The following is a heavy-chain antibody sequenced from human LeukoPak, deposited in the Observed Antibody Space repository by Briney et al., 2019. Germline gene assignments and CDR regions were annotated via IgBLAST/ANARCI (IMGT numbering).Heavy chain of an antibody. CDR2: ISGSGGST. J-gene: IGHJ4*02. CDR1: GFTFSSYA. D-gene: IGHD6-13*01. CDR3: AKARGSSWSVSGYFDY. Sequence: GRSLRLSCAASGFTFSSYAMSWVRQAPGKGLEWVSAISGSGGSTYYADSVKGRFTISRDNSKNTLYLQMNSLRAEDTAVYYCAKARGSSWSVSGYFDYWGQGTLVTVSS. V-gene: IGHV3-23*01.